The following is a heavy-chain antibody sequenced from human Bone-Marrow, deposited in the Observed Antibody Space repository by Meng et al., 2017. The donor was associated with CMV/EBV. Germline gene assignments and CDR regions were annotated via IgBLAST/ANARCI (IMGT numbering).Heavy chain of an antibody. Sequence: SEPLSLTCTVSGGSVSSGSYYWSWIRQPPGKGLEWIGYIYYSGSTNYNPSLKSRVTIPVDTSKNQFSLKLSSVTAADTAVYYCARDASGSTWTYYYDSSGLGAFDIWGQGTMVTVSS. CDR1: GGSVSSGSYY. CDR2: IYYSGST. CDR3: ARDASGSTWTYYYDSSGLGAFDI. V-gene: IGHV4-61*01. D-gene: IGHD3-22*01. J-gene: IGHJ3*02.